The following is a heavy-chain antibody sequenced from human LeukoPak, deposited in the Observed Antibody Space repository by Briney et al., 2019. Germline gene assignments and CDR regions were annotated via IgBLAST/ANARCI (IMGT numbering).Heavy chain of an antibody. Sequence: GGSLRLSCAASGFTFSDYYMSWIRQAPGKGLEWVSYISSSGSTIYYADSVKGRFTISRDSAKNSLYLQMNSLRAEDTAVYYCARDRCSSTSCYWIRYGMDVWGQGTTVTVSS. CDR2: ISSSGSTI. V-gene: IGHV3-11*01. CDR3: ARDRCSSTSCYWIRYGMDV. J-gene: IGHJ6*02. D-gene: IGHD2-2*01. CDR1: GFTFSDYY.